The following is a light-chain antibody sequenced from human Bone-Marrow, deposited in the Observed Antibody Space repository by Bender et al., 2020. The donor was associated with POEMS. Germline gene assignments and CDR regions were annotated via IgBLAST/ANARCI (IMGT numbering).Light chain of an antibody. CDR1: NIGAKS. Sequence: SYVLTQAPSVSVAPGQTARLSCGGDNIGAKSVHWHQQRPGQAPVVVIHDDNDRPSGIPERFSGSKSGNTASLTISGLHAEDEADYFCSSYTGSGTVVFGGGTKLTVL. V-gene: IGLV3-21*02. CDR3: SSYTGSGTVV. J-gene: IGLJ2*01. CDR2: DDN.